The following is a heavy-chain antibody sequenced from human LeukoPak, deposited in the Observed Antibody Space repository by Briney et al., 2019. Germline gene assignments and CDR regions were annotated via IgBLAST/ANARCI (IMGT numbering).Heavy chain of an antibody. CDR1: VYTFTCYY. V-gene: IGHV1-2*02. J-gene: IGHJ4*02. Sequence: ASVKVTFKSSVYTFTCYYMHWVRQPPAQGRAWMGWSKPNGGGANFAQKFQGRVTMTSDTSISTADVERNRLRSDDTAVYYCARDPDYGSGSYHFYYFDHWGQGTLVTVSS. CDR3: ARDPDYGSGSYHFYYFDH. D-gene: IGHD3-10*01. CDR2: SKPNGGGA.